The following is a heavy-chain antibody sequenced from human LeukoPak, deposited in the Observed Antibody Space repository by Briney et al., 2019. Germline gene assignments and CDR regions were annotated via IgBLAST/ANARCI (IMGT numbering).Heavy chain of an antibody. V-gene: IGHV4-39*01. CDR2: ISYSGST. CDR1: GGSISSSSSY. J-gene: IGHJ4*02. CDR3: ARPRWYGDY. D-gene: IGHD6-13*01. Sequence: SETLSLTCTVSGGSISSSSSYWGWIRQPPGRGLEWIGSISYSGSTYYNPSLKSRVTISVDTSKNQFSLKVSSVTAADTAVYYCARPRWYGDYWGQGTLVTVSS.